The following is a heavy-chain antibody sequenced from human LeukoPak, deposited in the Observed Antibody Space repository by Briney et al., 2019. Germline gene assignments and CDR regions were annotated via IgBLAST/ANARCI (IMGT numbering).Heavy chain of an antibody. CDR2: ISVYNGNT. D-gene: IGHD1-26*01. CDR1: GYTFTSYG. V-gene: IGHV1-18*04. J-gene: IGHJ4*02. CDR3: ATVSGSYYFDY. Sequence: ASVKVSCKASGYTFTSYGITWVRQAHGQGLEWMGWISVYNGNTNYAQKLQGRVTMTTDTSTSTAYMELRSLRSDDTAVYYCATVSGSYYFDYWGQGTLVTVSS.